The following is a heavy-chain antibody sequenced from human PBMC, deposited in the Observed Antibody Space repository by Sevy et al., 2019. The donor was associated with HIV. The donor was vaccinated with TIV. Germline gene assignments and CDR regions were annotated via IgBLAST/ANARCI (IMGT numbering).Heavy chain of an antibody. V-gene: IGHV3-23*01. D-gene: IGHD2-8*01. Sequence: GGSLRLSCAASGFTFSKYTMSWVRQPPGKGLEWVSTLSFGGGEINYADSVKGRFTISRDNSKNTLYLQMNSLRPDDTAVYYCAREGCTKPHDYWGQGTLVTVSS. J-gene: IGHJ4*02. CDR2: LSFGGGEI. CDR1: GFTFSKYT. CDR3: AREGCTKPHDY.